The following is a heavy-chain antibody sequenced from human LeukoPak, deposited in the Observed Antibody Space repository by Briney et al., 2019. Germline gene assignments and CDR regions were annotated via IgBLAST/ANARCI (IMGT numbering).Heavy chain of an antibody. D-gene: IGHD6-19*01. V-gene: IGHV3-66*01. CDR1: GFTVSSNY. CDR3: ARDPYSSGWFNDY. CDR2: IYSGGST. J-gene: IGHJ4*02. Sequence: GGSLRLSCAASGFTVSSNYMSWVRQAPGKGLEWVSAIYSGGSTYYADSVKGRFTISRDNSKNTLYLQMNSLRAEDTAVYYCARDPYSSGWFNDYWGQGTLVTVSS.